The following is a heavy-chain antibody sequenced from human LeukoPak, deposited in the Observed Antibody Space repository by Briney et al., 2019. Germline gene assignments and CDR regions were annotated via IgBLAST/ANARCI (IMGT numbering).Heavy chain of an antibody. Sequence: GWSLALSGAASGWTFSNYEVNWVRQAPGKGLEWVSYISGSGNSIHHADSVKGRFTISRDNAKNSLYLQMNSLRADDTAVYYCARDALDYYYYGMDVWGQGTTVTVSS. CDR3: ARDALDYYYYGMDV. V-gene: IGHV3-48*03. CDR1: GWTFSNYE. J-gene: IGHJ6*02. CDR2: ISGSGNSI.